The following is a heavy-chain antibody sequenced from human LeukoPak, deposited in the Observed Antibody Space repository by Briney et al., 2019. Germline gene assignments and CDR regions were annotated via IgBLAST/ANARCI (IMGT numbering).Heavy chain of an antibody. J-gene: IGHJ5*02. CDR3: ARDPVYCTNGVCYTEYNWFDP. CDR2: IYTSGST. V-gene: IGHV4-4*07. CDR1: GGSISSYY. D-gene: IGHD2-8*01. Sequence: PSETLSLTCTVSGGSISSYYWSWIRQPAGKGLEWIGRIYTSGSTNYNPSLKSRVTMSVDTSKNQFSLKLSSVTAADTAMYYCARDPVYCTNGVCYTEYNWFDPWGQGTLVTVSS.